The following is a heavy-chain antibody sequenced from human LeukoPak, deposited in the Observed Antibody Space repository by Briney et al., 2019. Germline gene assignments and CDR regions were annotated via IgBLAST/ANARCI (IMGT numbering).Heavy chain of an antibody. CDR1: GYTFTSYY. J-gene: IGHJ4*02. CDR3: ARETSSNYVDY. CDR2: INPSGGST. Sequence: ASVKVSCRASGYTFTSYYMHWVRQAPGQGLEWMGIINPSGGSTSYAQKFQGRVTMTRDMSTSTVYMELSSLRSEDTAVYYRARETSSNYVDYWGQGTLVTVSS. V-gene: IGHV1-46*01. D-gene: IGHD4-11*01.